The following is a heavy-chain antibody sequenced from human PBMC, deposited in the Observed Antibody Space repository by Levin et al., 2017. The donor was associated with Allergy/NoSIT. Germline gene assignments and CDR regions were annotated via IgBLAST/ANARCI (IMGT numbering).Heavy chain of an antibody. CDR1: GFSVSSNY. D-gene: IGHD4-17*01. J-gene: IGHJ4*02. Sequence: PGGSLRLSCAASGFSVSSNYMSWVRQAPGKGLEWVSVIYSSGTTLYADSVTGRFTISRDNSKNALHLQMNSLRVDDTAVYYCARVGARTTATTGFDLWGQGTLVTVSS. CDR3: ARVGARTTATTGFDL. V-gene: IGHV3-53*01. CDR2: IYSSGTT.